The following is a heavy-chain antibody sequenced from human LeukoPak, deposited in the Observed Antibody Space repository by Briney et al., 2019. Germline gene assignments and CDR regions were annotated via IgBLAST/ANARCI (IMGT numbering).Heavy chain of an antibody. J-gene: IGHJ4*02. CDR3: ASGAVLYYFDY. CDR1: GFTFSSSS. CDR2: ISNTGGYI. V-gene: IGHV3-21*01. Sequence: GGSLRLSCAASGFTFSSSSMNWVRQAPGKGLEWVSSISNTGGYIYYADSVKGRFTISRDNAKNSLYLQMNSLRAEGTAVYYCASGAVLYYFDYWGQGTLVTVSS. D-gene: IGHD4/OR15-4a*01.